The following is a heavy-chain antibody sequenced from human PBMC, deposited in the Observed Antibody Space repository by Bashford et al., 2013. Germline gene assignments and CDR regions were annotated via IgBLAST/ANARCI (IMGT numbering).Heavy chain of an antibody. CDR3: ARTLGDSCSGGSCYLHFDY. Sequence: SGPTLVKPTQTLTLTCTFSGFSLSTSGMRVSWIRQPPGKALEWLARIDWDDDKFYSTSLKTRLTISKDTSKNQVVLTMTNMDPVDTATHYCARTLGDSCSGGSCYLHFDYVGQGTLVTVSS. CDR2: IDWDDDK. D-gene: IGHD2-15*01. J-gene: IGHJ4*02. CDR1: GFSLSTSGMR. V-gene: IGHV2-70*04.